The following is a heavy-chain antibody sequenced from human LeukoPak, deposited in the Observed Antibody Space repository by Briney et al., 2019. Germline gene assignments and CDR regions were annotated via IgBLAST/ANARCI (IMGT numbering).Heavy chain of an antibody. Sequence: PGGSLRLSCAASGFISISAWKNWVRQAPGKGPEWVGRIKSNNDGGTTDYASPVEGRFIISRDDSKNTIYLQMHRLIINDTANYACTTLLVDDWGFWGQGTLVTVSS. CDR1: GFISISAW. CDR3: TTLLVDDWGF. D-gene: IGHD2-8*02. J-gene: IGHJ4*02. CDR2: IKSNNDGGTT. V-gene: IGHV3-15*01.